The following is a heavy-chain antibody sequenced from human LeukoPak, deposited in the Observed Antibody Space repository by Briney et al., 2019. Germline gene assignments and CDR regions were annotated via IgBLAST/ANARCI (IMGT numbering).Heavy chain of an antibody. CDR1: GFTFSSYA. CDR2: ISGSGGTT. D-gene: IGHD3-10*01. V-gene: IGHV3-23*01. J-gene: IGHJ4*02. CDR3: AKDRAGSSGTRRGIDY. Sequence: TGGSLRLSCAASGFTFSSYAMSWVRQAPGKGLEWVSAISGSGGTTYYADSVKGRFTISRDSSKNTVYLQMNSLRAEDTAVYYCAKDRAGSSGTRRGIDYWGQGTLVTVSS.